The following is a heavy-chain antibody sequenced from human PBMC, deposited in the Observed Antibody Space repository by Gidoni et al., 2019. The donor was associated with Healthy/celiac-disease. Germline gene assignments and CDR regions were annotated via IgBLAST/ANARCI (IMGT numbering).Heavy chain of an antibody. CDR1: GGSISSSSYY. D-gene: IGHD1-20*01. V-gene: IGHV4-39*01. J-gene: IGHJ4*02. CDR2: IYYSGST. CDR3: ATPLYNWMGPYFDY. Sequence: QLQLQESGPGLVKPSETLSLTCPFSGGSISSSSYYWGWIRQPPGKGLEWIGSIYYSGSTYYNPSLKSRVTISVDTSKNQFSLKLSSVTAADTAVYYCATPLYNWMGPYFDYWGQGTLVTVSS.